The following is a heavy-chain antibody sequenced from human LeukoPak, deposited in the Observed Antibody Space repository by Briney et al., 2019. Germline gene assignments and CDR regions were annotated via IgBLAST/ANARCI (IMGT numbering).Heavy chain of an antibody. CDR1: GDTFSSYA. V-gene: IGHV1-69*06. J-gene: IGHJ4*02. Sequence: PGPSVTVSCKASGDTFSSYAVSWVRHAPGQGLECVGGINPIFGTASYAQKFQGRVTITADKSTSTADMELSSLRSDDTVVYYCARSWIGYDSDEFDYWGQGTLVSVSS. CDR3: ARSWIGYDSDEFDY. D-gene: IGHD5-12*01. CDR2: INPIFGTA.